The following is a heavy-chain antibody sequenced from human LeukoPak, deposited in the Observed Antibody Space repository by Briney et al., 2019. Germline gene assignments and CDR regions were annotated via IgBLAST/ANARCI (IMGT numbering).Heavy chain of an antibody. CDR3: AKHDPRRVVITNWFDP. D-gene: IGHD3-22*01. J-gene: IGHJ5*02. CDR2: INSDGSST. Sequence: GGSLRLSCAASGFTFNSYWMHWVRQAPGKGLVWVSRINSDGSSTSYADSVKGRFTISRGNSKNTLYLQMNSLRAEDTAVYYCAKHDPRRVVITNWFDPWGQGTLVTVSS. V-gene: IGHV3-74*01. CDR1: GFTFNSYW.